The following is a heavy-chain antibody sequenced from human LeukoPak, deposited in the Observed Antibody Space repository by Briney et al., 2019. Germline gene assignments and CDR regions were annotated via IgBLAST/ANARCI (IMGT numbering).Heavy chain of an antibody. CDR3: ASRDDSGPY. CDR1: GGSIYSPNW. Sequence: SSATLSLTCVVSGGSIYSPNWWTWVRQPPGKGLEWIGEVSHTGRTNYHPSLQSRVTISLDESKNHFSLRVTSMTAADTAVYYCASRDDSGPYWGQGTLVTVSS. D-gene: IGHD4-17*01. V-gene: IGHV4/OR15-8*01. J-gene: IGHJ4*02. CDR2: VSHTGRT.